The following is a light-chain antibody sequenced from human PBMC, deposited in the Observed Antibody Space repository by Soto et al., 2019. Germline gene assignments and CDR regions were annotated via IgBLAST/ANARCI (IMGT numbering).Light chain of an antibody. J-gene: IGKJ1*01. Sequence: EIVMTQSPATLSLSPGERATLSCRASQSVSSTSLAWYQQKPGQAPRLLIYGASNRATGIPARFSGSGSGTDFTLTISSLEPEDFAVYYCQQRYSGWTFGQGTKVDIK. CDR2: GAS. CDR3: QQRYSGWT. CDR1: QSVSSTS. V-gene: IGKV3D-20*02.